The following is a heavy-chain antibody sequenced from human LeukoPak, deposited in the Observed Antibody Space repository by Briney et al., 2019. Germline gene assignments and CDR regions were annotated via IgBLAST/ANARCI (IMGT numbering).Heavy chain of an antibody. CDR3: ARNDILTGYYDY. Sequence: GGSLRLSCAASGFTFSSYSMNWVRQAPGKGLEWVSSISSSSSYIYYADSVKGRFTISRDNAKNSLYLQMNSLRAEDTAVYYCARNDILTGYYDYWGQGTLVTVSS. V-gene: IGHV3-21*01. CDR2: ISSSSSYI. J-gene: IGHJ4*02. CDR1: GFTFSSYS. D-gene: IGHD3-9*01.